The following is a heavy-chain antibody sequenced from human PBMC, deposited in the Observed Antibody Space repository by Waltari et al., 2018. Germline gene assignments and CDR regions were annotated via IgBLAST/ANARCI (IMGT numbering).Heavy chain of an antibody. D-gene: IGHD1-1*01. J-gene: IGHJ4*02. V-gene: IGHV3-23*01. CDR1: GFTFSSYA. Sequence: EVQLLESGGGLVQPGGSLRLSCAASGFTFSSYAMSWVRQAPGKGLEWVSAIRGMGGSTYYADSVNGRFTISRDNSKNTLYLQMNSLRAEDTAVYYCAKAVDWNGVYWGQGTLVTVSS. CDR3: AKAVDWNGVY. CDR2: IRGMGGST.